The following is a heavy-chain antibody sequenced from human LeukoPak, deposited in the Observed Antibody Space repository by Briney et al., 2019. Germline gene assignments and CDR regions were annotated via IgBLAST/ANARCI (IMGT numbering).Heavy chain of an antibody. V-gene: IGHV3-7*01. J-gene: IGHJ4*02. Sequence: GGSLRLSCAASGFTFSSYWMSWVRQAPGKGLEWVANIKQDGSEKYYVDPVKGRFTISRDNAKNSLYLQMNSLRAEDTAVYYCARERNSGYDWYFDYWGQGTLVTVSS. CDR3: ARERNSGYDWYFDY. CDR1: GFTFSSYW. D-gene: IGHD5-12*01. CDR2: IKQDGSEK.